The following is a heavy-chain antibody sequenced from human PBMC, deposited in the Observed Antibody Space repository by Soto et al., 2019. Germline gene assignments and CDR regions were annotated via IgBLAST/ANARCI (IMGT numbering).Heavy chain of an antibody. CDR3: ASRAMAVTWFDP. CDR1: GGTDGTYS. D-gene: IGHD6-19*01. CDR2: IIPILSTT. Sequence: QVQLVQSGAELKKPGSSVKVSCKVSGGTDGTYSINWVRQAPGQGLDWMGAIIPILSTTNYAQRFQGRVTITADESTGTVYLELTSLKFEDTAVYYCASRAMAVTWFDPWGQGTLVTVSS. V-gene: IGHV1-69*01. J-gene: IGHJ5*02.